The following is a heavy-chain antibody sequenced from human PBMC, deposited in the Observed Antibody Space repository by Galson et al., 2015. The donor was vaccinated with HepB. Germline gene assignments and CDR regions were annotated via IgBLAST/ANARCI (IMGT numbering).Heavy chain of an antibody. J-gene: IGHJ5*02. CDR3: ARVPLDYDFWSGYYWSGGRAWTFDP. CDR1: GFTFSSYW. CDR2: INSDGSST. D-gene: IGHD3-3*01. V-gene: IGHV3-74*01. Sequence: SLRLSCAASGFTFSSYWMHWVRQAPGKGLVWVSRINSDGSSTSYADSVKGRFTISRDNAKNTLYLQMNSLRAEDTAVYYCARVPLDYDFWSGYYWSGGRAWTFDPWGQGTLVTVSS.